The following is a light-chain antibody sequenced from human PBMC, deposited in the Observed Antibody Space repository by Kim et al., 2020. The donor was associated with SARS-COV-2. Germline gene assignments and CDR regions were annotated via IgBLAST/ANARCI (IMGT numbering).Light chain of an antibody. Sequence: RQTATLTCTGSNKNVGNQGAAWLQQHRGHPPKLLSYRDNNRPSGISERLSASRSGNTASLTIAGLQPEDEADYYCSAWDSSLSAWVFGGGTQLTVL. CDR3: SAWDSSLSAWV. CDR2: RDN. V-gene: IGLV10-54*01. J-gene: IGLJ3*02. CDR1: NKNVGNQG.